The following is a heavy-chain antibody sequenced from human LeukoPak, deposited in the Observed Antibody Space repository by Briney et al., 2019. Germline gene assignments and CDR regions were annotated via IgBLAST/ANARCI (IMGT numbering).Heavy chain of an antibody. Sequence: GGSLRLSCAASGFTFTSYYMHWVRQAPGQGLEWMGIINPSGGSTSYAQKFQGRVTMTRDMSTSTVYMELSSLRSEDTAVYYCARADYDILTGYSPLFDYWGQGTLVTVSS. CDR2: INPSGGST. D-gene: IGHD3-9*01. CDR3: ARADYDILTGYSPLFDY. V-gene: IGHV1-46*01. J-gene: IGHJ4*02. CDR1: GFTFTSYY.